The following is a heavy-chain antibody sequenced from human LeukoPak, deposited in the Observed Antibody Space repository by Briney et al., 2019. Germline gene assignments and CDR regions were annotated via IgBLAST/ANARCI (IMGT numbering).Heavy chain of an antibody. CDR2: IIPIFGIA. Sequence: SVKVSCKASGGTFSSYAISWVRQAPGQGLEWMGRIIPIFGIANYAQKFQGRVTITAGESTSTAYMELSSLRSEDTAVYHCAGGRDPGDHRGVSSAFDIWGKGTMVTVSS. J-gene: IGHJ3*02. CDR1: GGTFSSYA. D-gene: IGHD7-27*01. V-gene: IGHV1-69*13. CDR3: AGGRDPGDHRGVSSAFDI.